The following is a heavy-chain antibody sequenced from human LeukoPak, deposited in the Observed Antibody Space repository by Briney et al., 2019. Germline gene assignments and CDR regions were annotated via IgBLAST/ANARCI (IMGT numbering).Heavy chain of an antibody. CDR1: GYTLTELS. CDR2: FDPEDGET. V-gene: IGHV1-24*01. J-gene: IGHJ6*02. CDR3: ATKYYYGSGSLYYYYGMDV. Sequence: ASAKVSCKVSGYTLTELSMHWVRQAPGKGLEWMGGFDPEDGETIYAQKFQGRVTMTEDTSTDTAYMELSSLRSEGTAVYYCATKYYYGSGSLYYYYGMDVWGQGTTVTVSS. D-gene: IGHD3-10*01.